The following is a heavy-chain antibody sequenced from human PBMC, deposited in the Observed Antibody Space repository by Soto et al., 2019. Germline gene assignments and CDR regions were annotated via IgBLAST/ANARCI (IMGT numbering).Heavy chain of an antibody. J-gene: IGHJ4*02. CDR3: AKKVLDRGVDS. CDR1: GFTFRDQP. V-gene: IGHV3-23*01. Sequence: EVQLLESGGGLVQPGGSLRLSCAASGFTFRDQPMTWVRQTPGQGLQYVSSIASNGASTFYADSVKGRFTISRDNSKNTLYLQMNTLTVDDTTLYYCAKKVLDRGVDSWGQGTLFTVSS. D-gene: IGHD3-10*01. CDR2: IASNGAST.